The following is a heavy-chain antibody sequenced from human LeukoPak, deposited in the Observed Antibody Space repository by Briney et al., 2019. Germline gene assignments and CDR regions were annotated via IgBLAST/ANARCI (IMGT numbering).Heavy chain of an antibody. CDR1: GFTFSSYA. CDR3: TRDIGRLRGDAFDF. J-gene: IGHJ3*01. CDR2: ISGNGRST. V-gene: IGHV3-64*01. D-gene: IGHD2-15*01. Sequence: RPGGSLRLSCAASGFTFSSYATHWVRQAPGKGLEYVSGISGNGRSTFYGSSVKGRFTVSRDNSKDTLYLQMGSLRAEDMAVYYCTRDIGRLRGDAFDFWGQGTMVTVSS.